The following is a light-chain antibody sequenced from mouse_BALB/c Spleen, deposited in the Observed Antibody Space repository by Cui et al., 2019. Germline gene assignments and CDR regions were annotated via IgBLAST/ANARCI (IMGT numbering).Light chain of an antibody. Sequence: NIMMTQSPSSLAVSAGGKVTMSCKSIQSVLYSSNQQNYLAWYQQKPGQPHKLLIYGASTRDSGVPDRFTGSGSGTDFTLTISSVPAEDPAVYYGHQYLSSWTFGGGTKLEIK. V-gene: IGKV8-27*01. J-gene: IGKJ1*01. CDR2: GAS. CDR1: QSVLYSSNQQNY. CDR3: HQYLSSWT.